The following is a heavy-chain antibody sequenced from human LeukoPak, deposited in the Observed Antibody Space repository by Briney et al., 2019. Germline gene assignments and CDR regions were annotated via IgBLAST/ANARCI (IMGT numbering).Heavy chain of an antibody. Sequence: PSETLSLTCTVSGGSISSYCWSWIRQPPGKGLEWIGYIYYSGSTNYNPSLKSRVTISVDTSKNQFSLKLSSVTAADTAVYYCASATFEQGYLDYWGQGTLVTVSS. V-gene: IGHV4-59*01. J-gene: IGHJ4*02. CDR1: GGSISSYC. D-gene: IGHD1/OR15-1a*01. CDR3: ASATFEQGYLDY. CDR2: IYYSGST.